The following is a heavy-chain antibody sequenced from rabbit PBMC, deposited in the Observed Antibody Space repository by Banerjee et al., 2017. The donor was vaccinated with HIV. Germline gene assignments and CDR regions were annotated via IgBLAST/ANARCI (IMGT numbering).Heavy chain of an antibody. CDR1: GFSFSSSYY. J-gene: IGHJ4*01. CDR3: ARDIDGSFKL. CDR2: IYAGGSGVT. D-gene: IGHD3-1*01. V-gene: IGHV1S45*01. Sequence: QQQLEESGGGLVQPGGTLTLTCTASGFSFSSSYYMCWARQAPGKGLEWIGCIYAGGSGVTYYATWAKGRFTISKISSTTVTLQMTSLTAADTATYFCARDIDGSFKLWGPGTLVTVS.